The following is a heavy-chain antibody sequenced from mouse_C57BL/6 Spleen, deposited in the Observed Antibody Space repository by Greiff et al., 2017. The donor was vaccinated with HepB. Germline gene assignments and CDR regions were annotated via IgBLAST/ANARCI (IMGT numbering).Heavy chain of an antibody. D-gene: IGHD1-1*01. J-gene: IGHJ4*01. Sequence: QVQLQQSGAELVKPGASVKISCKASGYAFSSYWMNWVKQRPGKGLEWIGQIYPGDGDTNYNGKFKGKATLTADKSSSTAYMQLSSLTSEDSAVYFCAREAPYYYGSSHYYAMDYWGQGTSVTVSS. CDR1: GYAFSSYW. CDR3: AREAPYYYGSSHYYAMDY. CDR2: IYPGDGDT. V-gene: IGHV1-80*01.